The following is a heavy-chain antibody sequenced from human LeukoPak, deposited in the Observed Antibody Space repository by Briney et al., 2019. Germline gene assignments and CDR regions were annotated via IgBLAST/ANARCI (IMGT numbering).Heavy chain of an antibody. CDR1: GFTFSSYR. D-gene: IGHD6-13*01. CDR2: ISSSSSYI. J-gene: IGHJ5*02. V-gene: IGHV3-21*01. CDR3: APKYSSSWGFDP. Sequence: GGSLRLSCAASGFTFSSYRMNWVRQAPGKGLEWVSSISSSSSYIYYADSVKGRFTISRDNAKNSLYLQMNSLRAEDTAVYYCAPKYSSSWGFDPWGQGTLVTVSS.